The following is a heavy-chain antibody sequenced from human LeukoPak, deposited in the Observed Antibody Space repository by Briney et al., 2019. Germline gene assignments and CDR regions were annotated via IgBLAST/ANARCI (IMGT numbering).Heavy chain of an antibody. J-gene: IGHJ4*02. CDR1: GFNFISSS. D-gene: IGHD5-18*01. CDR3: AKDSAPRQYSYGLDY. CDR2: INGDGSRT. Sequence: GGSLRLSCAASGFNFISSSMSWVRQAPGEGLEWVADINGDGSRTHYVPSVEGRFTISRDNSKNTLYLQMNSLRAEDTAVYYCAKDSAPRQYSYGLDYWGQGTLVTVSS. V-gene: IGHV3-7*03.